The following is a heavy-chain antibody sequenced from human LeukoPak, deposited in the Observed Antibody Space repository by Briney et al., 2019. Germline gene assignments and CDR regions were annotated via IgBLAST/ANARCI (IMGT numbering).Heavy chain of an antibody. CDR1: GGSFSGYY. CDR2: INHSGST. CDR3: ARRSGSWYYGSGSYRSSYYFDY. V-gene: IGHV4-34*01. J-gene: IGHJ4*02. Sequence: SETLSLTCAVYGGSFSGYYWSWIRQPPGKGLEWIGEINHSGSTNYNPSLKSRVTISADTSKNQFSLKLSSVTAADTAVYYCARRSGSWYYGSGSYRSSYYFDYWGQGTLVTVSS. D-gene: IGHD3-10*01.